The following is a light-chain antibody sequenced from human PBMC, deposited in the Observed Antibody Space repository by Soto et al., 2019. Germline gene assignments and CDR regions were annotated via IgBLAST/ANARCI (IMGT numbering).Light chain of an antibody. CDR1: QSVSSSY. V-gene: IGKV3-20*01. Sequence: EIVLTQSPGTLSLSPGERATLSCRASQSVSSSYLAWYQQKPGQAPRLLIYGTSTRATGIPDRFSGSGSGTDFTLTISSLEPEDFAVYYCHQYDKSPWTFGRGTKAEIK. CDR3: HQYDKSPWT. CDR2: GTS. J-gene: IGKJ1*01.